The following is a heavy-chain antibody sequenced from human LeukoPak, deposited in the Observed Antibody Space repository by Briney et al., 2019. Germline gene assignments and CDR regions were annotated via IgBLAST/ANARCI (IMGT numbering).Heavy chain of an antibody. J-gene: IGHJ4*02. V-gene: IGHV1-69*05. CDR2: IIPIFGTA. CDR1: GGTFSSYA. D-gene: IGHD4-17*01. Sequence: ASVKVSCKASGGTFSSYAISLVRQAPGQGLEWMGRIIPIFGTANYAQKFQGRVTITTDESTSTAYMELSSLRSEDTAVYYCASHTSYGDYVYWGQGTLVTVSS. CDR3: ASHTSYGDYVY.